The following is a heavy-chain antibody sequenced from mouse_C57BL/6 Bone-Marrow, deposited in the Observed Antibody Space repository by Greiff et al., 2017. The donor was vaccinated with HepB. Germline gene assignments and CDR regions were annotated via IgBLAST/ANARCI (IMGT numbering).Heavy chain of an antibody. CDR3: ARGRDY. Sequence: VQLQQSGPVLVKPGASVKMSCKASGYTFTDYYMNWVKQRPGQGLEWIGDIYPGSGSTNYNEKFKSKATLTVDTSSSTAYMQRSSLTSEDSAVYYCARGRDYWGQGTTLTVSS. J-gene: IGHJ2*01. V-gene: IGHV1-55*01. CDR2: IYPGSGST. CDR1: GYTFTDYY.